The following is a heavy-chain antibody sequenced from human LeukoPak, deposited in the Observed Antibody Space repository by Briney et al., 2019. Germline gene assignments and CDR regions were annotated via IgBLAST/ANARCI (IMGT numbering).Heavy chain of an antibody. CDR1: GFTFSSYA. CDR3: AKDQSSGWPAALDY. D-gene: IGHD6-19*01. CDR2: ISGSGGST. Sequence: PGGSLRLSCAASGFTFSSYAMSWVRQAPGKGLEWVSAISGSGGSTYYADSVKGRFTISRDNSKNTLYLQMDSLRAEDTAVYYCAKDQSSGWPAALDYWGQGTLVTVSS. V-gene: IGHV3-23*01. J-gene: IGHJ4*02.